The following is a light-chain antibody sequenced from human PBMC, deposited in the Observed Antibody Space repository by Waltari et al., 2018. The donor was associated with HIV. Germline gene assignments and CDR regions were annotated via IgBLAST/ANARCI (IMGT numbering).Light chain of an antibody. CDR1: QSVSRN. Sequence: EIVMTQSPATLSLSPGERATLSCRASQSVSRNLALYQQKPDQPPRLLIYGASTRATGVPARFSGSGSGTEFILTISSLQSEDFAVYYCQQYNNWPPLTFGGGTKVEIK. CDR3: QQYNNWPPLT. CDR2: GAS. J-gene: IGKJ4*01. V-gene: IGKV3-15*01.